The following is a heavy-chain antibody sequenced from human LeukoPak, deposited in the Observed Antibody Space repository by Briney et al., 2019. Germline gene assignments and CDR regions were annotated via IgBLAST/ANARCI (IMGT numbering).Heavy chain of an antibody. J-gene: IGHJ4*02. CDR2: ISSSSSTI. Sequence: SGGSLRLSCAASGFTFSSYSMNWVRQAPGKGLEWVSYISSSSSTIYYADSVKGRFTISRDNAKNSLYLQMNSLRAEDTAVYYCARGPSYSSSTFHFDYWGQGTLVSVSS. V-gene: IGHV3-48*01. D-gene: IGHD6-6*01. CDR3: ARGPSYSSSTFHFDY. CDR1: GFTFSSYS.